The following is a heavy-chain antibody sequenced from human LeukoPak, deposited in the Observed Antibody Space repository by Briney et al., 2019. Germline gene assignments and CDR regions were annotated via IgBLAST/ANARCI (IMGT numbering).Heavy chain of an antibody. D-gene: IGHD6-13*01. CDR1: GFTFSNYG. J-gene: IGHJ4*02. Sequence: SGGSLRLSCAASGFTFSNYGMHWVRQAPGKGLEWVAVISYDGSVKYYGNSVKGRFTISRDNSKNTLYLQMNSLRAEDTAVYYCAKDFVARKRHIAAAADPFDYWGQGTLVTVSS. CDR3: AKDFVARKRHIAAAADPFDY. V-gene: IGHV3-30*18. CDR2: ISYDGSVK.